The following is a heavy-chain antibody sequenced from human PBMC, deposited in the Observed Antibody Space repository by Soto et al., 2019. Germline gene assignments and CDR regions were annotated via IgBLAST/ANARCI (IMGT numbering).Heavy chain of an antibody. Sequence: APVKVSCKASGYTFTSYDINWVRQATGQGLEWMGWMNPNSGNTGYAQKFQGRVTMTRNTSISTAYMELSSLRSEDTAVYYCARVPGTCSSTSCYYYYGMDVWAQGPRSPSP. CDR1: GYTFTSYD. CDR3: ARVPGTCSSTSCYYYYGMDV. D-gene: IGHD2-2*01. J-gene: IGHJ6*02. V-gene: IGHV1-8*01. CDR2: MNPNSGNT.